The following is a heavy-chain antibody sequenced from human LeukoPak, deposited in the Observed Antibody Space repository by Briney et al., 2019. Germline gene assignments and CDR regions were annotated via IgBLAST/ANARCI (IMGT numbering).Heavy chain of an antibody. J-gene: IGHJ4*02. V-gene: IGHV3-7*01. Sequence: GGSLRLSCAASGFSFTNYWMSWVRQAPGKGLEWVANVKEDGTTKQYVDSVKGRFTISRDNAKNSLYLQMDSLRAEDTAVYYCVSQEVVPHWGQGTLVSGSS. D-gene: IGHD2-15*01. CDR1: GFSFTNYW. CDR3: VSQEVVPH. CDR2: VKEDGTTK.